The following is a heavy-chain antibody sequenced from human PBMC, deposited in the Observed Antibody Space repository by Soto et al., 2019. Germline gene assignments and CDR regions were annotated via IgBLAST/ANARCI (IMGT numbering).Heavy chain of an antibody. Sequence: QVQLQESGPGLVKPSETLSLTCTVSSDSITRNYWSWIRQPPGKGLEWIAYISYSGNINYSPSLKGRVTISLDTSKNQFSLKLSSVTAADTAIYYCARVQSDGMTYYMDVWGKGTTVTVSS. V-gene: IGHV4-59*01. CDR2: ISYSGNI. CDR3: ARVQSDGMTYYMDV. CDR1: SDSITRNY. J-gene: IGHJ6*03. D-gene: IGHD1-20*01.